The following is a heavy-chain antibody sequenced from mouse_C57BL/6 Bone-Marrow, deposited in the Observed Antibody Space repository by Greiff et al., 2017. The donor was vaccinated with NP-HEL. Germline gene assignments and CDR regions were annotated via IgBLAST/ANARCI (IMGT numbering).Heavy chain of an antibody. CDR1: GYTFTEYT. Sequence: QVQLKQSGAELVKPGASVKLSCKASGYTFTEYTIHWVKQRSGQGLEWIGWFYPGSGSIKYNEKFKDKATLTADKSSSTVYMELSRLTSEDSAVYFCARHEDLDSSGYEGYAMDYWGQGTSVTVSS. CDR3: ARHEDLDSSGYEGYAMDY. J-gene: IGHJ4*01. CDR2: FYPGSGSI. D-gene: IGHD3-2*02. V-gene: IGHV1-62-2*01.